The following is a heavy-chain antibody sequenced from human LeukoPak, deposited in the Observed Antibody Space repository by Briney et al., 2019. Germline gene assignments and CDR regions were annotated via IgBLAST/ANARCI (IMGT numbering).Heavy chain of an antibody. Sequence: GASVKVSCKASGYTFTSYGISWVRQAPGQGLEWMGWISAYNGNTNCAQKLQGRVTMTTDTSTSTAYMELRSLRSGDTAVYYCARDRWYYYDSSGYPLDYWGQGTLVTVSS. CDR2: ISAYNGNT. CDR1: GYTFTSYG. CDR3: ARDRWYYYDSSGYPLDY. J-gene: IGHJ4*02. V-gene: IGHV1-18*01. D-gene: IGHD3-22*01.